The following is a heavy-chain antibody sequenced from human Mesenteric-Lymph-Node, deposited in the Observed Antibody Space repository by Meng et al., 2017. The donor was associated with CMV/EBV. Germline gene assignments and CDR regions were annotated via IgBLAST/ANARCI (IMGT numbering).Heavy chain of an antibody. CDR2: INHSGST. CDR3: ARGSSYDILTGYFDY. Sequence: QGQSHQWGVGRLKPSEALSVTCAVYGVSFSGYYWNWIRQSPEKGLEWIGEINHSGSTTYNPSFTSRIIISVDTSTNQISLNMSSVTAADTAVYYCARGSSYDILTGYFDYWGQGALVTVSS. J-gene: IGHJ4*02. D-gene: IGHD3-9*01. CDR1: GVSFSGYY. V-gene: IGHV4-34*01.